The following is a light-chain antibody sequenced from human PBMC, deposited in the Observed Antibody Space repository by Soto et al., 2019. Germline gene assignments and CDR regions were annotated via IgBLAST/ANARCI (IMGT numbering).Light chain of an antibody. V-gene: IGKV1-27*01. Sequence: DIQMTQSPSSLSASVGDRVTITCRASQGISNYLAWYQQKPGKVPKLLIYAASTLQSGVPSRFSGSGSGTDFTITISSLQPEDVANYYCKKYNSAPWTFGQGTKVEIK. CDR2: AAS. CDR3: KKYNSAPWT. J-gene: IGKJ1*01. CDR1: QGISNY.